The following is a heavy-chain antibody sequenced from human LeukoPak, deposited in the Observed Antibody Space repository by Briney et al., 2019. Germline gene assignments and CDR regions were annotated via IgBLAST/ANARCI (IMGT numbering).Heavy chain of an antibody. Sequence: GESLKIPCKGSGYSFASYWISWVRQMPGKGLEWMGRIDPGDSYTNYSPSFQGHVTISADKSISTAYLQWSSLKASDTAMYYCARHDIVVVPAAIDAFDIWGQGTMVTVSS. D-gene: IGHD2-2*01. CDR3: ARHDIVVVPAAIDAFDI. J-gene: IGHJ3*02. CDR2: IDPGDSYT. V-gene: IGHV5-10-1*01. CDR1: GYSFASYW.